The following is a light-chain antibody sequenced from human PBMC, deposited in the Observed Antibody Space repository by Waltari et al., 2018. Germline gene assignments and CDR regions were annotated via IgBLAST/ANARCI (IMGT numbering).Light chain of an antibody. CDR2: AAS. V-gene: IGKV1D-12*01. J-gene: IGKJ4*01. CDR3: LQTNSLPFT. CDR1: QGISSW. Sequence: DTQMPQSPSSVSASVGDRVTITCRASQGISSWLAWYQQKPGKAPNLLISAASSLQSGVPSRFSGSGSGTDFTLTISSLQPEDFATYYCLQTNSLPFTFGGGTNVEIK.